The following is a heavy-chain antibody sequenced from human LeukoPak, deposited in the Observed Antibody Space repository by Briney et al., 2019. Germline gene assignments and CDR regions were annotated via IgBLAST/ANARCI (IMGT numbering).Heavy chain of an antibody. Sequence: GGSLRLSCAASGFTFSSYSMNWVRQAPGKGLEWVSSISSSSSYIYYADSVKGRFTISRDNAKNSLYLQMNSLRAEDTAVYYCAKTYYDFWSGQGAFDIWGQGTMVTVSS. J-gene: IGHJ3*02. D-gene: IGHD3-3*01. CDR1: GFTFSSYS. V-gene: IGHV3-21*01. CDR3: AKTYYDFWSGQGAFDI. CDR2: ISSSSSYI.